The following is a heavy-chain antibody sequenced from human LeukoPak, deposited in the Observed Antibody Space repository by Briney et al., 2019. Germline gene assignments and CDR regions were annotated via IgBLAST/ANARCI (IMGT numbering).Heavy chain of an antibody. CDR2: ISYGGST. J-gene: IGHJ4*02. D-gene: IGHD3-22*01. V-gene: IGHV4-59*01. CDR1: GDSITNSY. CDR3: AGGRNYYDSSGYFAGGDLFDY. Sequence: PSETLSLTCTVSGDSITNSYWNWIRQPPGRGLEWIGRISYGGSTNYNPSLKSRVTISVDTSKNQFSLKLSSVTAADTAVYYCAGGRNYYDSSGYFAGGDLFDYWGQGTLVTVSS.